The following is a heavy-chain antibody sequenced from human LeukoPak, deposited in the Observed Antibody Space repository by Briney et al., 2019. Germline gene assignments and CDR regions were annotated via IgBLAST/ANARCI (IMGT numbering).Heavy chain of an antibody. Sequence: ASVKVSCKASGYTFTSYGISWVRQAPGQGLEWMGWISAYNGNTNYAQKLQGRVTMTTDTSTSTAYMELRSLRSDDTAVYYCARGFAADWNYVGFDYWGQGTLVTVSS. CDR3: ARGFAADWNYVGFDY. V-gene: IGHV1-18*01. CDR1: GYTFTSYG. CDR2: ISAYNGNT. D-gene: IGHD1-7*01. J-gene: IGHJ4*02.